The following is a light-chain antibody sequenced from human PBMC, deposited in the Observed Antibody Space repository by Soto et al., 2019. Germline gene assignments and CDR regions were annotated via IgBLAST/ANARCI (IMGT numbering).Light chain of an antibody. CDR2: GNS. CDR3: QSYDSSLSGWV. V-gene: IGLV1-40*01. J-gene: IGLJ3*02. CDR1: SSNVGAGYD. Sequence: QSVLTQPPSVSGAPGQRVIISGTGSSSNVGAGYDVHWYQQLPGTAPKLLIQGNSNRPSGVPDRFSGSKSGTSASLAITGLQAEDEADYYCQSYDSSLSGWVFGGGTKLTVL.